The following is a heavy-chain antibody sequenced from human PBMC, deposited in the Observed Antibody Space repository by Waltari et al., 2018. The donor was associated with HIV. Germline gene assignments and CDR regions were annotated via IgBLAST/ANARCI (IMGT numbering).Heavy chain of an antibody. V-gene: IGHV4-31*03. CDR3: ARYCTSTSCYRGAFDI. CDR2: IYYTENT. D-gene: IGHD2-2*01. Sequence: QVQLQESGPGLVKPSQTLSLTCPFSGGSIRSGGYYWSWIRQHPGKGLEWIGYIYYTENTYYNPSLKSRITISVDTSKNQLSLNLTSVTAADTAVYYCARYCTSTSCYRGAFDIWGQGTLVTVSS. CDR1: GGSIRSGGYY. J-gene: IGHJ3*02.